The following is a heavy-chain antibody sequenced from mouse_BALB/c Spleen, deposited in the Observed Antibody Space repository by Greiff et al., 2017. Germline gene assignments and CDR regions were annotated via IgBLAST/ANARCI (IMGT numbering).Heavy chain of an antibody. J-gene: IGHJ2*01. CDR3: ARVGDGYFDY. CDR2: ISDGGSYT. V-gene: IGHV5-4*02. CDR1: GFTFSDYY. D-gene: IGHD2-3*01. Sequence: EVKLVESGGGLEKPGGSLKLSCAASGFTFSDYYMYWVRQTPEKRLEWVATISDGGSYTYYPDSVKGRFTISRDNAKNNLYLQMSSLKSEDTAMYYCARVGDGYFDYWGQGTTLTVSS.